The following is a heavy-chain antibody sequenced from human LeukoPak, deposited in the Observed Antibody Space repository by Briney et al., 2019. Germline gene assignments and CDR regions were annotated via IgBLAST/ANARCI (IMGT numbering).Heavy chain of an antibody. Sequence: SETLSLTCTVSGGSLSPYFWTWIRQPPGKGLEWIGYIHYTGSTNYNPSLQSRVTMSADTSKNQFSLELTSVTAADTAVYYSTTTSGKAPIDSWGQGTLVTVSS. CDR1: GGSLSPYF. CDR3: TTTSGKAPIDS. J-gene: IGHJ4*02. CDR2: IHYTGST. V-gene: IGHV4-59*01.